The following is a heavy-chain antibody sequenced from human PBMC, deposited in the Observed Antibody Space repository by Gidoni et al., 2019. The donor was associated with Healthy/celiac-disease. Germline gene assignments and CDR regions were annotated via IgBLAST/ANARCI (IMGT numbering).Heavy chain of an antibody. J-gene: IGHJ6*02. CDR1: GFTFRSYA. V-gene: IGHV3-23*01. D-gene: IGHD4-17*01. CDR2: ISGSGGST. CDR3: AKVRDYVDYDDYYYYYGMDV. Sequence: EVQLLESGGGLVQPGGSLRISCAASGFTFRSYAMSWVRQAPGKGLEWISAISGSGGSTYYADSVKGRFTISRDNAKNTLYLQMNSLRAEDTTIYYCAKVRDYVDYDDYYYYYGMDVWGQGTTVTVSS.